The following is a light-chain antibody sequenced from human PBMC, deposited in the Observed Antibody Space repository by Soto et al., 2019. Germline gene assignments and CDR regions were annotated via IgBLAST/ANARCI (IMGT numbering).Light chain of an antibody. Sequence: DIVMTQSPDSLAVSLGERATINCKSSQSVLNYSNKKDDLGWYQQKPGQPPKLLIYWASTRESGVPDRFRGSGSGTYFTLTISSLRAEDVAVYFCQQYHSIPPTFGQGTKLEIK. CDR3: QQYHSIPPT. V-gene: IGKV4-1*01. J-gene: IGKJ1*01. CDR2: WAS. CDR1: QSVLNYSNKKDD.